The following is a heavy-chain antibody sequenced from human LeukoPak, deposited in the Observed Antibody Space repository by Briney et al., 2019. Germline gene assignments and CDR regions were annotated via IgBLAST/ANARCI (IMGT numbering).Heavy chain of an antibody. J-gene: IGHJ4*02. D-gene: IGHD1-26*01. V-gene: IGHV4-34*01. Sequence: PSETLSLTCAVYGGSFSGYYWSWIRQPPGKGLEWIGEINHSGSTNYNPSLKSRVTISVDTSKNQFSLKLSSVTAADTAVYYCARHDTSTTTGFDYWGQGTLVTVSS. CDR1: GGSFSGYY. CDR2: INHSGST. CDR3: ARHDTSTTTGFDY.